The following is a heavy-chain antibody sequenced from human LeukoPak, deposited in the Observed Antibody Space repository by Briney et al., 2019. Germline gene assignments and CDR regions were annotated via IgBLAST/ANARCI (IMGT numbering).Heavy chain of an antibody. Sequence: GGSLRLSCAASGFTFSSYAMGWVRQAPGKGLEWVSAISGSGGSTYYADSVKGRFTISRDNSKNTLYLQMNSLRAEDTAVYYCAREDGYSGYDLNFGSYFDYWGQGTLVTVSS. CDR2: ISGSGGST. V-gene: IGHV3-23*01. J-gene: IGHJ4*02. D-gene: IGHD5-12*01. CDR1: GFTFSSYA. CDR3: AREDGYSGYDLNFGSYFDY.